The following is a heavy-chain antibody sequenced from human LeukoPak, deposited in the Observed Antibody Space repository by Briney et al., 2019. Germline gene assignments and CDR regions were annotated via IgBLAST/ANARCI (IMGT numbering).Heavy chain of an antibody. CDR2: IYYSGST. CDR1: GGSISSGDYY. Sequence: SETLSLTCTVSGGSISSGDYYWSWLRQPPGKGLEWFGYIYYSGSTYYNPSLKSRVTISVDTSKNQFSLKLSSVTAADTAVYYCARDSSSWDSDAFDIWGQGTMVTVSS. CDR3: ARDSSSWDSDAFDI. V-gene: IGHV4-30-4*08. D-gene: IGHD6-13*01. J-gene: IGHJ3*02.